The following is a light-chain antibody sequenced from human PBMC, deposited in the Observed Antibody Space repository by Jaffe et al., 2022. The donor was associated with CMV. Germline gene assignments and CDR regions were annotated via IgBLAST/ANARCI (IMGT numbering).Light chain of an antibody. V-gene: IGKV1-39*01. Sequence: DIQMTQSPSSLSASVGDRVSISCRASQTISNFLNWYQHKPGKAPKLLIFAASTLQSGVPSRFSGSGSGTDFTLTITNLQPEDFATYYCQHTYNTPPYTFGQGTKLEIK. J-gene: IGKJ2*01. CDR2: AAS. CDR3: QHTYNTPPYT. CDR1: QTISNF.